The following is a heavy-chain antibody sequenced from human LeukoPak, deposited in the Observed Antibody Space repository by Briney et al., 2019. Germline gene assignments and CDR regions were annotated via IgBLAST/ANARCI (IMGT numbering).Heavy chain of an antibody. D-gene: IGHD2-2*01. CDR2: ISGSGGST. J-gene: IGHJ5*02. V-gene: IGHV3-23*01. CDR1: GFTFSSYA. CDR3: AKYSVVVVPAAMKYNWFDP. Sequence: PGGSLRLSCAASGFTFSSYAMSWVRQAPGRGLEWVSAISGSGGSTYYADFVKGRFTISRDNSKNTLYLQMNSLRAEDTAVYYCAKYSVVVVPAAMKYNWFDPWGQGTLVTVSS.